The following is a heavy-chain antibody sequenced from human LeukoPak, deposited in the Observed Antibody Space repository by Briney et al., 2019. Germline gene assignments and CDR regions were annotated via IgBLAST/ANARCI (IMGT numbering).Heavy chain of an antibody. D-gene: IGHD3-22*01. Sequence: GESLKISCKGSGYSFTSYWIGWVRQMPGKGLEWMWIISPGDSDTRYSPSFQGQVSISADKSISTAYLQWGSLKASDTAMYYCARSLDYYDSSGYPIDYWGQGTLVTVSS. V-gene: IGHV5-51*01. CDR3: ARSLDYYDSSGYPIDY. CDR2: ISPGDSDT. J-gene: IGHJ4*02. CDR1: GYSFTSYW.